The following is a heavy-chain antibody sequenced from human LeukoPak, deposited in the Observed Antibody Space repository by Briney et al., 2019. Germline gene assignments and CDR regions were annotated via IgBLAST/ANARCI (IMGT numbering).Heavy chain of an antibody. CDR1: GGSISSCY. CDR2: IYYSGST. D-gene: IGHD5-18*01. J-gene: IGHJ3*02. Sequence: SETLSLTCTVSGGSISSCYWSWIRQPPGKGLEWIGYIYYSGSTNYNPSLKSRVTISVDTSKNQFSLKLSSVTAADTAVYYCARISQRGYSYGYYAFDIWGQGTMVTVSS. V-gene: IGHV4-59*08. CDR3: ARISQRGYSYGYYAFDI.